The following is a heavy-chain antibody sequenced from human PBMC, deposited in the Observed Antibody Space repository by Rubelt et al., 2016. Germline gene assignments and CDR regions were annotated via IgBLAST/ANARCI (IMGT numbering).Heavy chain of an antibody. CDR2: INHSGST. V-gene: IGHV4-34*01. CDR3: ARGKEGLGVTMMDY. J-gene: IGHJ4*02. CDR1: GGSFSGYY. Sequence: QVQLQQWGAGLLKPSETLSLTCAVYGGSFSGYYWSWIRQPPGKGLEWIGEINHSGSTNYNPSLKSRVTLSVDTAKNQFSLKLRSVTAADTAVYYCARGKEGLGVTMMDYWGQGTLVTVSS. D-gene: IGHD3-22*01.